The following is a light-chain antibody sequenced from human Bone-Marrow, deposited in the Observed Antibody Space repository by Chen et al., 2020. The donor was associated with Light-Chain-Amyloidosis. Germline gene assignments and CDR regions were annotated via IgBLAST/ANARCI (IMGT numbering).Light chain of an antibody. CDR2: GSS. CDR1: QTISSNY. Sequence: EIVLTQSPGTLSLSPGAGANLSCRASQTISSNYLTWYQQTFGQAPRLLIYGSSSRATGIPDRFTGSGSGTDFTLTINRLEPEEFAMYYCQQYGTSPLTFGGGTKVEIK. J-gene: IGKJ4*01. CDR3: QQYGTSPLT. V-gene: IGKV3-20*01.